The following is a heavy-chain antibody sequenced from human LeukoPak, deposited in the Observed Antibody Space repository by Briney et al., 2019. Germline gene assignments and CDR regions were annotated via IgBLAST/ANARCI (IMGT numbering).Heavy chain of an antibody. CDR3: ARAYRGYSYGSYYFDY. D-gene: IGHD5-18*01. V-gene: IGHV4-4*07. Sequence: PSETLSLTCTVSGGSISSYYWSWIRQPAGKGLEWIGRIYTSGSTNYNPSLKSRVTMSVDTSKNQFSLKLSSVTAADTAVYYCARAYRGYSYGSYYFDYWGQGTLVTVSS. CDR1: GGSISSYY. CDR2: IYTSGST. J-gene: IGHJ4*02.